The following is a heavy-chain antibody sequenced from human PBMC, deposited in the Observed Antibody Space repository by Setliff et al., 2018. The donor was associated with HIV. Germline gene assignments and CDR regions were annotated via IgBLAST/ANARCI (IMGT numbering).Heavy chain of an antibody. D-gene: IGHD3-9*01. CDR2: IYSSGST. J-gene: IGHJ4*02. V-gene: IGHV4-59*08. CDR1: GESFSGYF. CDR3: ARQASFYDFLTAYYARGSFDY. Sequence: SETLSLTCAVYGESFSGYFWNWIRQPPGKGLEWIGSIYSSGSTNYNPSLNSRVTISLDTSKNQFSLNLTPVTAADTAVYYCARQASFYDFLTAYYARGSFDYWGQGTLVTVSS.